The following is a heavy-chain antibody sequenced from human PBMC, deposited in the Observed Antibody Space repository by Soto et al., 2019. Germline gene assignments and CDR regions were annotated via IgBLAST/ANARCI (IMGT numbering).Heavy chain of an antibody. V-gene: IGHV1-69*04. CDR2: IIPILGIA. Sequence: SVKLSCTASVGTFRIYTISWVRQAHGQGLEWMGRIIPILGIANYAQKFQGRVTITADKSTSTAYMELSSLRSEDTAVYYCARDQGYCSSTSCYQDDYWGQGTLVTVSS. CDR1: VGTFRIYT. J-gene: IGHJ4*02. D-gene: IGHD2-2*01. CDR3: ARDQGYCSSTSCYQDDY.